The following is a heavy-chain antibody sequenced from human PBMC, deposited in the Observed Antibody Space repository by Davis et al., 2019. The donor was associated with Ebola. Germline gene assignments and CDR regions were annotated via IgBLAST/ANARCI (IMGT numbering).Heavy chain of an antibody. Sequence: GESLKISCAASGFTLSGYDMNWVRQAPGKGLEWVAFIRYDGSNKYYADSVKGRFTISRDNSKNSLYLQMNSLRAEDTAVYYCVRDPALVVTGGGWFFGLWGRGTLVTVSS. CDR1: GFTLSGYD. CDR2: IRYDGSNK. J-gene: IGHJ2*01. V-gene: IGHV3-30*02. CDR3: VRDPALVVTGGGWFFGL. D-gene: IGHD2-21*02.